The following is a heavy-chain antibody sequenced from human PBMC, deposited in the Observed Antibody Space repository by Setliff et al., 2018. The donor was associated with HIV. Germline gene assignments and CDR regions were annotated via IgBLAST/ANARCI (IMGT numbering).Heavy chain of an antibody. V-gene: IGHV4-61*10. CDR3: ARNGYSYGFINHYYHYMDV. CDR1: GDSISSGNYY. CDR2: IYSSGST. Sequence: PSETLSLTCTFSGDSISSGNYYWSWIRQPAGKGLEWIGYIYSSGSTNYNPSLKSRVTISVDTSKRQFSLKLNSVTAADTAVYYCARNGYSYGFINHYYHYMDVWGKGTTVTVSS. J-gene: IGHJ6*03. D-gene: IGHD5-18*01.